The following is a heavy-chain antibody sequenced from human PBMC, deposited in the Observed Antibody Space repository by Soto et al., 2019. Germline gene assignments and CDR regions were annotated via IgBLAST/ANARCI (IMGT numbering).Heavy chain of an antibody. CDR3: AREVRGNYFACDV. J-gene: IGHJ3*01. CDR2: MTPSGSSS. CDR1: GFTFSDHY. V-gene: IGHV3-11*01. D-gene: IGHD1-26*01. Sequence: QVQLVESGGDLVKPGGSLRLSCAASGFTFSDHYMSWIRQAPGKGLEWISYMTPSGSSSSYADSVKGRFTISRDNAKNSLYLQTTSLRGDARAVFYCAREVRGNYFACDVWGQGTMVTVS.